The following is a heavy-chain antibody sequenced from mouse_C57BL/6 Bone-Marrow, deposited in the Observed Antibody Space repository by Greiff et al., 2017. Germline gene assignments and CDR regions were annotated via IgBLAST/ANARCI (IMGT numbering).Heavy chain of an antibody. V-gene: IGHV1-59*01. J-gene: IGHJ2*01. CDR2: IDPSDSYT. CDR1: GYTFTSYW. CDR3: ARDYYGSISYFGY. D-gene: IGHD1-1*01. Sequence: VQLQQPGAELVRPGTSVKLSCKASGYTFTSYWMHWVKQRPGQGLEWIGVIDPSDSYTNYNQKFKGKATLTVDTSSSTAYMQLSSLTSEDSAVYYGARDYYGSISYFGYWGQGTTLTVSS.